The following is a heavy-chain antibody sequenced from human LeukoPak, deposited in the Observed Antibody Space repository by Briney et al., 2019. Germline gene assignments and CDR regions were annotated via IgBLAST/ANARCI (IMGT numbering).Heavy chain of an antibody. V-gene: IGHV1-18*01. CDR3: AREAEGEMLQLFDY. CDR1: GYTFTSYG. CDR2: ISAYNGNT. J-gene: IGHJ4*02. D-gene: IGHD5-18*01. Sequence: ASVKVSCKASGYTFTSYGISWVRQAPGQGLEWMGWISAYNGNTNYAQKLQGRVTMTTDTSTSTAYMELRSLRSDDTAVYYCAREAEGEMLQLFDYWGQGTLVTVSS.